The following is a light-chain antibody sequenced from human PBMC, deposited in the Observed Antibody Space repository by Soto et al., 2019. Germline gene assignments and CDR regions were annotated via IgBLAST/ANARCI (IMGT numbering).Light chain of an antibody. CDR1: QSIGSDS. J-gene: IGKJ1*01. CDR3: QQSGSSLWT. CDR2: DTS. Sequence: EIVLTQSPGTLSLSPGQRATLSCRASQSIGSDSLAWYQQKPGQAPRLLIYDTSTRAAGIPDRFGGSGSGTDFTLTISRLEPEDFAVYSCQQSGSSLWTFGQGTKVGIK. V-gene: IGKV3-20*01.